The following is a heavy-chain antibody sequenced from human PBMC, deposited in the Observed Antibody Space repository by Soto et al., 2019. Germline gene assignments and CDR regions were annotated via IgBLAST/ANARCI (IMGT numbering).Heavy chain of an antibody. V-gene: IGHV3-9*01. Sequence: DVHLVESGGGLVQPGRSLRLSCAASGFTFDDYAMHWVRQAPGKGLEWVSGISWGSGSIGYADSVTGRFSISRDNAGNSLYLQMNSLRAEDTAIYYCAKALIMTTVTTGFDFWGQGTLVTVSS. CDR1: GFTFDDYA. CDR2: ISWGSGSI. D-gene: IGHD4-17*01. J-gene: IGHJ4*02. CDR3: AKALIMTTVTTGFDF.